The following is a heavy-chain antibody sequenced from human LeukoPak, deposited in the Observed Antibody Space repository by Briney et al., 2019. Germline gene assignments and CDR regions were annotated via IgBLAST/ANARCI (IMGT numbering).Heavy chain of an antibody. V-gene: IGHV4-34*01. CDR1: GGSFSDDY. Sequence: PSETLSPTCAVYGGSFSDDYWSWVRQPPGKGLEWIGEVNLSGSSNYNPSLKSRVAISLDTSKNQFSLRLTSVTAADTAVYYCTRGAYNYDTSGYSPGYYYMDVWGKGTTVSVSS. CDR2: VNLSGSS. D-gene: IGHD3-22*01. CDR3: TRGAYNYDTSGYSPGYYYMDV. J-gene: IGHJ6*03.